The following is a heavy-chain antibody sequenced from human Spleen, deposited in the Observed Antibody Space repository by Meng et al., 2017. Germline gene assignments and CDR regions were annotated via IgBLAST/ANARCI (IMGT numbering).Heavy chain of an antibody. D-gene: IGHD6-13*01. CDR2: INPKSGDT. V-gene: IGHV1-2*06. CDR3: ARDEDISAAGKLFGDY. Sequence: QVQLGASGAEVKKPGASVKVSCKASGYTFPDYWLHWVRRAPGQGLEWMGRINPKSGDTHYAQRFQGRVTMTGDTSISTAYMELSGLRSDDTAMYYCARDEDISAAGKLFGDYWGQGTLVTVSS. J-gene: IGHJ4*02. CDR1: GYTFPDYW.